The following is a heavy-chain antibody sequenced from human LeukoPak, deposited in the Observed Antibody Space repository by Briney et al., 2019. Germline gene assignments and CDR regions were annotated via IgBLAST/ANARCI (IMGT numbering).Heavy chain of an antibody. J-gene: IGHJ4*02. CDR1: GFTFSDYY. CDR2: ISSSGSNT. Sequence: GGSLRLSCAASGFTFSDYYMTWIRQTPGKGLEWVSYISSSGSNTIYADSVKGRFTISRDNAKNSLYLQMSNLRAEDTAVYYCATVGVIEAAGTFDYWGQGTLVTVSS. V-gene: IGHV3-11*06. D-gene: IGHD6-13*01. CDR3: ATVGVIEAAGTFDY.